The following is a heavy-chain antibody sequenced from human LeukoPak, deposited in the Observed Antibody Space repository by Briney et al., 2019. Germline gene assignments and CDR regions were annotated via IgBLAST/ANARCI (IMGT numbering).Heavy chain of an antibody. Sequence: SETLSLTCAVSGFSISSGYYWGWVRHAPGKGLEWIGSTFHSGPTYYNPSLDSRVFISMDTSKNQFFLRLNSVTAVDTAVYYCARLCFENWIDPWGPGTLVTVSS. D-gene: IGHD3-16*01. CDR2: TFHSGPT. CDR3: ARLCFENWIDP. V-gene: IGHV4-38-2*01. CDR1: GFSISSGYY. J-gene: IGHJ5*02.